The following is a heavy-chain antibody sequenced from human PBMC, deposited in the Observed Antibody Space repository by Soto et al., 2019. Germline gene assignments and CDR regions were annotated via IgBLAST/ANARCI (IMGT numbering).Heavy chain of an antibody. D-gene: IGHD4-17*01. J-gene: IGHJ4*02. CDR1: GGAFGRYS. Sequence: QVQLEQSGPEVKRPGTSVKVSCKASGGAFGRYSVSWVRQAPGQGLEWIGGVIPVFNTSNYSLKFQARVAISADESTSTVFMELRSLRSEDPALYYCARGNEMKAVTIFESWGQGTLVTVSS. V-gene: IGHV1-69*01. CDR2: VIPVFNTS. CDR3: ARGNEMKAVTIFES.